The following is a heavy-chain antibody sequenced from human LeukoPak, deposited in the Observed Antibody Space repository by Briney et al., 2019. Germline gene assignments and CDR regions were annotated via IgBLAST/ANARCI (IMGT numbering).Heavy chain of an antibody. J-gene: IGHJ4*02. CDR3: ARDFYSGNSAYIDY. CDR1: GFMFTDYY. V-gene: IGHV3-11*06. D-gene: IGHD4-23*01. Sequence: PGGSLRLSCAASGFMFTDYYMSWFRQTPGKGLEWLSYISPSSAYTNFADSVKGRFTISRDNAKNSLYLQMNSLRVEDTAVYYCARDFYSGNSAYIDYWGQGTLVTVSS. CDR2: ISPSSAYT.